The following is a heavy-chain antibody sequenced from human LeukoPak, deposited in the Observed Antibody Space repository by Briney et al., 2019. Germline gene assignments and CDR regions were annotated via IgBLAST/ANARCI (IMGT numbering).Heavy chain of an antibody. CDR3: ARGARGPTSLAVRYDAFDI. CDR2: INPNSGGT. CDR1: GYTFSGYY. J-gene: IGHJ3*02. D-gene: IGHD4/OR15-4a*01. V-gene: IGHV1-2*02. Sequence: GASVKVSCKASGYTFSGYYMHWVRQAPGQGLEWMGWINPNSGGTNYAQKFQGRVTMTRDTSISTAYRELSRLRSDDTAVYSCARGARGPTSLAVRYDAFDIWGHGTMVTVSS.